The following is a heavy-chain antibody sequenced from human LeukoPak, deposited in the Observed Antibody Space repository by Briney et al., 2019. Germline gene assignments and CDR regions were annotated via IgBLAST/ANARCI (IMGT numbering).Heavy chain of an antibody. Sequence: ASVKVSCKVSGYTLTELSMHWVRQAPGKGLEWMGGFDPEDGETIYAQKFQGRVTMTEDTSTDTAYMELSSLRSEDTAVYYYATENYSSSWYNWFDPWGQGTLVTVSS. CDR3: ATENYSSSWYNWFDP. D-gene: IGHD6-13*01. CDR2: FDPEDGET. J-gene: IGHJ5*02. CDR1: GYTLTELS. V-gene: IGHV1-24*01.